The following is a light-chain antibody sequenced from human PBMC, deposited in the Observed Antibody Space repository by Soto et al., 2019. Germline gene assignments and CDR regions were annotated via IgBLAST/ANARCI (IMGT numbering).Light chain of an antibody. V-gene: IGKV3-20*01. CDR3: QQYGSSEII. J-gene: IGKJ5*01. CDR1: RGISSN. Sequence: IVMTQSPATLSVSPGERATLSCRASRGISSNLAWYQQKPGQAPRLLIYGASSRATGIPDRFSGSVSGTDFTLTITRLEPEDFAVFYCQQYGSSEIIFGQGTRLEI. CDR2: GAS.